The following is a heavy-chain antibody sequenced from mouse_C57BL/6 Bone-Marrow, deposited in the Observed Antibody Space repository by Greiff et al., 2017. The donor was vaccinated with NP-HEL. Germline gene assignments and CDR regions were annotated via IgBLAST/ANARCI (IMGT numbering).Heavy chain of an antibody. CDR1: GYTFTTYP. V-gene: IGHV1-47*01. CDR3: ARGDYETAWFAY. Sequence: VQRVESGAELVKPGASVKMSCKASGYTFTTYPIEWMKQNHGKSLEWIGNFHPYNDDTKYNEKFKGKATLTVEKSSSTVYLELSRLTSDDSAVYYCARGDYETAWFAYWGQGTLVTVSA. J-gene: IGHJ3*01. CDR2: FHPYNDDT. D-gene: IGHD2-4*01.